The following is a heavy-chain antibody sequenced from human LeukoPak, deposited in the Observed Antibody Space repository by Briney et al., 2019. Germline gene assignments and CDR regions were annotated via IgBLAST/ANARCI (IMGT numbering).Heavy chain of an antibody. CDR3: LEFWRCSFLVDG. D-gene: IGHD3-3*01. J-gene: IGHJ4*02. CDR2: IKSKTDGGTT. V-gene: IGHV3-15*01. Sequence: PGGSLRLSCAASGFTFSNAWMSWVRQAPGKGLEWVGRIKSKTDGGTTDYAAPVKGRFSISRDDSKNTLYLEMYSLKTEDTASDYCLEFWRCSFLVDGWGPGTLVTVSS. CDR1: GFTFSNAW.